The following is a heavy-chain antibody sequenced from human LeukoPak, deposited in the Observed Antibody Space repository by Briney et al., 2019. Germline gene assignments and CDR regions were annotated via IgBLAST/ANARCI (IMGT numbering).Heavy chain of an antibody. CDR2: TSYSGSA. D-gene: IGHD2-15*01. CDR1: GYSISSSYY. J-gene: IGHJ4*01. Sequence: PSETLSLTCAVSGYSISSSYYWGWIRQPSGKGLEWIGYTSYSGSANNNPSFKSRVTMSIDLSKNQVSLKLSSVTAADTAVYYCAGYSTGMFAVDQWGQGTLVTVSS. V-gene: IGHV4-38-2*01. CDR3: AGYSTGMFAVDQ.